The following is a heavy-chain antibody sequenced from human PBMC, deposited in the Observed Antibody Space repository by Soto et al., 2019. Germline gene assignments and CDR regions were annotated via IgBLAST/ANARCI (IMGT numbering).Heavy chain of an antibody. CDR1: GLPFSSYE. CDR2: VSASGSIT. Sequence: EVQVLESGGGLVQPGGSLRLSWAASGLPFSSYEMSGVGQAPGKGLEWVSGVSASGSITSYADSAKGRFTISRENAKNTMFLQMNSLRAEDTAVYFCAKGDCSGGRCYRGFDYWGQGTLVTVSS. J-gene: IGHJ4*02. V-gene: IGHV3-23*01. CDR3: AKGDCSGGRCYRGFDY. D-gene: IGHD2-15*01.